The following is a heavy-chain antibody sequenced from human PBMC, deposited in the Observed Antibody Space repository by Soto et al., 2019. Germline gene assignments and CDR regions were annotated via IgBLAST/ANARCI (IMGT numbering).Heavy chain of an antibody. CDR1: GYPFTHYG. CDR2: ISAYNGNT. J-gene: IGHJ4*02. V-gene: IGHV1-18*01. D-gene: IGHD3-9*01. Sequence: ASVKVSCKSSGYPFTHYGISWVRQAPGQGLEWMGWISAYNGNTNYAQKLQGRVTMTTDTSTSTAYMELRSLRSDDTAVYYCARDLTGTPVYWGQGTLVTVSS. CDR3: ARDLTGTPVY.